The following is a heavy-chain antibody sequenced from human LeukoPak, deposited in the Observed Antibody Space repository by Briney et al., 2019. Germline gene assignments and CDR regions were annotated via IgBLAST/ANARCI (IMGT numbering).Heavy chain of an antibody. D-gene: IGHD6-25*01. J-gene: IGHJ4*02. CDR2: INHVGTT. Sequence: SETLSLTCAVYGGSFSRYYWSWIRQPPGKGLEWIGEINHVGTTNYNPSLKSRLTISVDTSKNQFSLTLNSVTAADTAVYYCARGRTEGGDFDYWGQGTLVTVSS. CDR3: ARGRTEGGDFDY. CDR1: GGSFSRYY. V-gene: IGHV4-34*01.